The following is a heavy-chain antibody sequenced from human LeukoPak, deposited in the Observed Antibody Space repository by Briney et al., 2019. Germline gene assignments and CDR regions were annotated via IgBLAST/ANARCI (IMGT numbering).Heavy chain of an antibody. D-gene: IGHD3-22*01. CDR2: INWNGGST. CDR1: GFTFDDYG. Sequence: GGSLRLSCAASGFTFDDYGMSWVRQAPGKGLEWVSGINWNGGSTGYADSVKGRFTISRDNAKNSLYLQMNSLRAEDTALYYCAKDLDYYDSSGYPDYWGQGTLVTVSS. CDR3: AKDLDYYDSSGYPDY. V-gene: IGHV3-20*04. J-gene: IGHJ4*02.